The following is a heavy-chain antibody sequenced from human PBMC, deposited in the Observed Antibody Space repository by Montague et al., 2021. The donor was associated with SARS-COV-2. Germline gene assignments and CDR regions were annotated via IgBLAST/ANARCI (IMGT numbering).Heavy chain of an antibody. D-gene: IGHD3-10*01. CDR1: GFTFSSYS. Sequence: SLRLSLAASGFTFSSYSMNWVRPAPGKGLEWVSSISSSSSYIYYADSVKGRFTISRDNAKNSLYLQMNSLRAEDTAVYYCARDSALLWFGELLPPGYYYGMDVWGQGTTVTVSS. J-gene: IGHJ6*02. CDR2: ISSSSSYI. V-gene: IGHV3-21*01. CDR3: ARDSALLWFGELLPPGYYYGMDV.